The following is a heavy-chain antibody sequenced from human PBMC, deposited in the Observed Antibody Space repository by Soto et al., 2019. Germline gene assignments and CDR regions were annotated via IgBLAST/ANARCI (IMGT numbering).Heavy chain of an antibody. CDR3: ARGLGGDPHAFDI. Sequence: QVQLVESGGGVVQPGRSLRLSCAASGFTFSSYAMHWVRQAPGKGLEWVAVISYDGSNKYYADSVKGRFTISRDNSKNTLYLQMNSLRAEDTAVYYCARGLGGDPHAFDIWGQGTMVTVSS. CDR1: GFTFSSYA. CDR2: ISYDGSNK. V-gene: IGHV3-30-3*01. D-gene: IGHD2-21*02. J-gene: IGHJ3*02.